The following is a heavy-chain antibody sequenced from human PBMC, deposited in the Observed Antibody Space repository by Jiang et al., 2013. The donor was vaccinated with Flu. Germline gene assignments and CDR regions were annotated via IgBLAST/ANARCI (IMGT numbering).Heavy chain of an antibody. CDR2: ISAYNGNT. V-gene: IGHV1-18*01. CDR3: ARDVGDCSSTSCYIWFDP. J-gene: IGHJ5*02. D-gene: IGHD2-2*02. Sequence: GAEVKKPGASVKVSCKASGYAFTLYGITWVRQAPGQGLEWMGWISAYNGNTNYAQKLQGRVTMTTDTSTSTAYMELRSLRSDDTAVYYCARDVGDCSSTSCYIWFDPWGQGTLVTVSS. CDR1: GYAFTLYG.